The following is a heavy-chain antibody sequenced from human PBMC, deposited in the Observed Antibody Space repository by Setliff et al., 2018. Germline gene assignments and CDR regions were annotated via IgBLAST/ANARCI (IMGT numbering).Heavy chain of an antibody. CDR3: VRLGCSTTSCYYFDF. CDR1: GFTFSRYW. V-gene: IGHV3-7*01. D-gene: IGHD2-2*01. CDR2: IKQDGSEK. Sequence: PGGSLRLSCAASGFTFSRYWMSWVRQAPGKGLEWVANIKQDGSEKYYVDSVKCRFTISIDNAKNSLYLQMNTLRVEDTAVYFCVRLGCSTTSCYYFDFWGQGAQVTVSS. J-gene: IGHJ4*02.